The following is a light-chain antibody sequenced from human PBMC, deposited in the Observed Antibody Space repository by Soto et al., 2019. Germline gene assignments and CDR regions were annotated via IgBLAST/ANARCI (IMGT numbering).Light chain of an antibody. V-gene: IGKV1-5*01. J-gene: IGKJ1*01. CDR1: QSITNR. Sequence: DIQMTQSPSTLSASVGDRVTITCRASQSITNRLAWYQQKPGKAPKVLIYDASNLEYGVPSRFSGSGFGTEFILTISSLQPDDFATYWCQHYGGMWPSGQGTKVEMK. CDR2: DAS. CDR3: QHYGGMWP.